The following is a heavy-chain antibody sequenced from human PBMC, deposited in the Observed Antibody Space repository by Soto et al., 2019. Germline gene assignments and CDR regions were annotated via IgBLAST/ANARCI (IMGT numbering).Heavy chain of an antibody. V-gene: IGHV3-7*01. CDR1: GFTFSSYW. D-gene: IGHD6-13*01. Sequence: GGSLRLSCAASGFTFSSYWMSWVRQAPGKGLEWVANIKQDGSEKYYVDSVKGRFAISRDNAKNSLYLQMNSLRAGDTALYYCASVHGYSSRWAIYNYYYMDVWGKGTTVTVSS. J-gene: IGHJ6*03. CDR3: ASVHGYSSRWAIYNYYYMDV. CDR2: IKQDGSEK.